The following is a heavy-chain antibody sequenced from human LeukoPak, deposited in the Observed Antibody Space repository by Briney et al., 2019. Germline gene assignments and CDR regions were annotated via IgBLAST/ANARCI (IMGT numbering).Heavy chain of an antibody. D-gene: IGHD1-14*01. CDR3: ARSTNRLDS. CDR1: GASSSGSISGGSCY. Sequence: SETLSFTCTVSGASSSGSISGGSCYWNWIRQPAGKGLEWIGRMYNGGTTINYSPSLKSRVTISVDTSKNQFSLNVASVTAADTAVYYCARSTNRLDSWGQGTLVTVSS. J-gene: IGHJ4*02. CDR2: MYNGGTT. V-gene: IGHV4-61*02.